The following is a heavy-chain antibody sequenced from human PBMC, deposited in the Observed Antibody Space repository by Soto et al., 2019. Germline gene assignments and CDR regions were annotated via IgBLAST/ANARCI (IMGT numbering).Heavy chain of an antibody. D-gene: IGHD5-18*01. V-gene: IGHV1-69*12. CDR3: ARGQMATAPYYYYYGMDV. Sequence: QVQLVQSGAEVKKPGSSVKVSCKASGGTFSSYAISWVRQAPGQGLEWMGGIIPIFGTANYAQKFQGRVTITADESTSTAYMELSSLRSGDTAVYYCARGQMATAPYYYYYGMDVWGQGTTVTVSS. J-gene: IGHJ6*02. CDR1: GGTFSSYA. CDR2: IIPIFGTA.